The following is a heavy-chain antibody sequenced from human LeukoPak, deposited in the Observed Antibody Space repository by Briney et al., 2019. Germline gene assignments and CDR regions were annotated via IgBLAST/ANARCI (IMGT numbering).Heavy chain of an antibody. CDR1: GGSITDYY. D-gene: IGHD3-9*01. V-gene: IGHV4-59*01. Sequence: PSETLSINCTVSGGSITDYYWSWIRQPPGKGLEWIGYIYHTGSTNYSPSLKSRVTISVDTSKNQFSLKLRSVIAADTVVYYCARGSWHWFLQFDCWGQGTLVTVSS. CDR2: IYHTGST. J-gene: IGHJ4*02. CDR3: ARGSWHWFLQFDC.